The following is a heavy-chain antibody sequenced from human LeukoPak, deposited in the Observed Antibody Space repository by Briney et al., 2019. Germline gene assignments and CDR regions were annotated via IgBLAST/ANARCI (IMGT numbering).Heavy chain of an antibody. D-gene: IGHD4-17*01. Sequence: SETLSLTCTVSGGSISSSSYYWGWIRQPPGKGLEWIGSIYYSGSTYYNPSLKSRVTISVDTSKNQFSLKLSSVTAADTAVYYCARDLHDYGDYVHWYFDLWGRGTLVTVSS. J-gene: IGHJ2*01. CDR3: ARDLHDYGDYVHWYFDL. V-gene: IGHV4-39*07. CDR1: GGSISSSSYY. CDR2: IYYSGST.